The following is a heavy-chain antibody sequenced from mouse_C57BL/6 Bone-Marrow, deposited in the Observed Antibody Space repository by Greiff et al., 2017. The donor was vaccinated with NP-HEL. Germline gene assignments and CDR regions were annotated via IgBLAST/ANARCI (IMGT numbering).Heavy chain of an antibody. CDR2: IDPSDSYT. J-gene: IGHJ2*01. Sequence: QVQLQQPGAELVMPGASVKLSCKASGYTFTSYWMHWVKQRPGQGLEWIGEIDPSDSYTNYNQKFKGKSTLTVDKSSSTAYMQLSSLTSEDSAVYYCARYDYGSSYYVDYWGQGTTLTVSS. CDR1: GYTFTSYW. D-gene: IGHD1-1*01. V-gene: IGHV1-69*01. CDR3: ARYDYGSSYYVDY.